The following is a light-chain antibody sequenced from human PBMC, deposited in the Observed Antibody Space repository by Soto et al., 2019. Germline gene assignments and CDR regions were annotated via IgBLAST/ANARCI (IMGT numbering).Light chain of an antibody. CDR1: TSNIGSNT. Sequence: QSVLTQPPSVSGTPGQTVIISCSGGTSNIGSNTVSWYRQVPGTAPEVLIYTNNQSPSGVSDRFSGSKSGTSASLAIRGLQSDDEADYYCATWDESLHGLLFGGGTKVTXL. J-gene: IGLJ2*01. CDR3: ATWDESLHGLL. V-gene: IGLV1-44*01. CDR2: TNN.